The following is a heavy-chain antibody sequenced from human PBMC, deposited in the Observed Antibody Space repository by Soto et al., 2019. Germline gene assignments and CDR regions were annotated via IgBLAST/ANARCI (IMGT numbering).Heavy chain of an antibody. CDR1: GESVGRGTNY. Sequence: QVQLQESGPGLMKPSGTLSLICSVSGESVGRGTNYWSWVRQAPGRGLEWIGYIFDAATAIYNPSFESRVSISLEAAKNQVSLKLTSATAADTAIYYCARDRMGRADVFIYYYGMEVWGQGTSVTVSS. CDR2: IFDAATA. V-gene: IGHV4-61*01. J-gene: IGHJ6*02. CDR3: ARDRMGRADVFIYYYGMEV. D-gene: IGHD2-8*01.